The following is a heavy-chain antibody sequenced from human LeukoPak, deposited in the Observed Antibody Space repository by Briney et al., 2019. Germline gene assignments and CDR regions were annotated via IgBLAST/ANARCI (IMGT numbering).Heavy chain of an antibody. D-gene: IGHD3-22*01. J-gene: IGHJ4*02. CDR1: GFTFSSYS. Sequence: GGSLRLSCAASGFTFSSYSMNWVRQAPGKGLEWVSHITASGTAMFYADSVKGRFTISRDNSKNTLYLQMNSLRAEDTAVYYCASNYYDSSGYYASLDYWGQGTLVTVSS. V-gene: IGHV3-48*01. CDR2: ITASGTAM. CDR3: ASNYYDSSGYYASLDY.